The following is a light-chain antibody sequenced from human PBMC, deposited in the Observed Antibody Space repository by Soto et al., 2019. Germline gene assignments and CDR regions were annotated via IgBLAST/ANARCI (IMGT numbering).Light chain of an antibody. CDR1: QMISTY. Sequence: DIQMTQSPSSLSASVGDRVTISCRASQMISTYLNWYQQKPGKAPKLLIYAASSLQSGVPSRFTGSGSATDFTLTISSLQPEDFATYYCQQGNSMPFTFGQGTKLEI. CDR2: AAS. V-gene: IGKV1-39*01. J-gene: IGKJ2*01. CDR3: QQGNSMPFT.